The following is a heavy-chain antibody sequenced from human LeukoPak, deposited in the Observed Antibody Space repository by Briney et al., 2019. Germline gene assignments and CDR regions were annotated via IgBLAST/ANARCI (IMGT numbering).Heavy chain of an antibody. D-gene: IGHD6-19*01. Sequence: GGSLRLSCAASGFTFSSYWMHWVRQAPGKGLEWVSSISSSSSYIYYADSVKGRFTISRDNAKNSLYLQMNSLRAEDTAVYYCARGSIAVAGTYVYWGQGTLVTVSS. V-gene: IGHV3-21*01. J-gene: IGHJ4*02. CDR2: ISSSSSYI. CDR3: ARGSIAVAGTYVY. CDR1: GFTFSSYW.